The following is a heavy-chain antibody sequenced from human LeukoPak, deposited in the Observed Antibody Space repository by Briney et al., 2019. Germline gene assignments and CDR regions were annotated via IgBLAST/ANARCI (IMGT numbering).Heavy chain of an antibody. CDR1: GYSFTSYW. V-gene: IGHV5-51*01. CDR3: ARRLVVVVPATTSIGYYFDY. J-gene: IGHJ4*02. Sequence: GESLKISCKGSGYSFTSYWIGWVRQMPGKGLEWMGIIYPGDSDTRYSPSFQGQVTISADKSISTAYLQWSSLKASDTAMYYCARRLVVVVPATTSIGYYFDYWGQGTLVTVSS. CDR2: IYPGDSDT. D-gene: IGHD2-2*01.